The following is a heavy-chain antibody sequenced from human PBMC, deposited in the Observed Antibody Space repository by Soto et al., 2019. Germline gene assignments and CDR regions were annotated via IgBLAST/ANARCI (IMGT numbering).Heavy chain of an antibody. CDR2: IKQDGSEK. J-gene: IGHJ4*02. V-gene: IGHV3-7*05. Sequence: EVQLVESGGGLVQPGGSLRLSCAASEFTFSSYWMSWVRQAPGKGLEWVANIKQDGSEKYYVDSVKGRFTISRDNAKNSLYLQMNSLRAEDTAVYYCARDRGRGYSYGFGYWGQGTLVTVSS. D-gene: IGHD5-18*01. CDR1: EFTFSSYW. CDR3: ARDRGRGYSYGFGY.